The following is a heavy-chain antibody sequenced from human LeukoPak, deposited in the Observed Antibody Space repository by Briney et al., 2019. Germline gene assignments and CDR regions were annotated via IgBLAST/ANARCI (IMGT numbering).Heavy chain of an antibody. CDR1: GFTFSHYW. CDR2: IKQDGSEQ. D-gene: IGHD3-9*01. J-gene: IGHJ5*02. Sequence: GGSLRLSCAASGFTFSHYWMTWVRQAPGKGLEWVANIKQDGSEQYYVDSVKGRFTISRDNAKNSLYLQMNSLRAEDTALYYCAKGGPYDILTGPNNWFDPWGQGTLVTVSS. V-gene: IGHV3-7*03. CDR3: AKGGPYDILTGPNNWFDP.